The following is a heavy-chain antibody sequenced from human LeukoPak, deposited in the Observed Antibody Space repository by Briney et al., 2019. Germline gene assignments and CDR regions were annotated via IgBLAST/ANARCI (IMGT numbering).Heavy chain of an antibody. CDR1: GGTFSSYA. V-gene: IGHV1-69*01. CDR2: IIPIFGTA. CDR3: ARDRGSSSSGGHWWYFDL. Sequence: SVKVSCKASGGTFSSYAISWVRQAPGQGLEWMGGIIPIFGTANYAQKFQGRVTITADESTSTAYMELSSLRSADTAVYYCARDRGSSSSGGHWWYFDLWGRGTLVTVSS. J-gene: IGHJ2*01. D-gene: IGHD6-6*01.